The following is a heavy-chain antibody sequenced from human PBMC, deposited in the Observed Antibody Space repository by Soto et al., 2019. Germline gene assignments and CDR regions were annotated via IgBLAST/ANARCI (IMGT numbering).Heavy chain of an antibody. CDR3: ARVNYDILTGRDRPYYYYMDV. CDR2: IIPILGIA. J-gene: IGHJ6*03. D-gene: IGHD3-9*01. Sequence: SVEVSCKASGGTFSGYTIRWVRQAPGQGLECVGRIIPILGIANYAQKFQGRVTITADKSTSTAYMELSSLRSEDTAVYYCARVNYDILTGRDRPYYYYMDVRGKGTTVTVSS. V-gene: IGHV1-69*02. CDR1: GGTFSGYT.